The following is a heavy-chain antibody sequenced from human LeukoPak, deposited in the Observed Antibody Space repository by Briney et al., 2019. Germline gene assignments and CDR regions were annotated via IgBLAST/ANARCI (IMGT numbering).Heavy chain of an antibody. CDR3: ARGPSVRSSCHCEDIVVVVAAPDFDL. V-gene: IGHV4-34*01. D-gene: IGHD2-15*01. CDR1: GGSFSGYY. Sequence: SETLSLTCAVYGGSFSGYYWRWIRQPQGKGLEWIGEMNHSGSTNYNPCLKRGVTILVETSKKQFSRKRSSVTAADTAVYSCARGPSVRSSCHCEDIVVVVAAPDFDLWGRGTLVTVSS. J-gene: IGHJ2*01. CDR2: MNHSGST.